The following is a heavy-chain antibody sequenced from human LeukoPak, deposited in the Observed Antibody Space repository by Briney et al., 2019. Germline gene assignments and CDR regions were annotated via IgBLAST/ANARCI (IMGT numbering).Heavy chain of an antibody. J-gene: IGHJ4*02. Sequence: SETLSLTCTVSGGSISSYYWSWIRQPPGKGLEWIGYIYYSGSTNYNPSLKSRVTISVDTSKNQFSLKLSSVTAADTAVYYCARNLYLYYFDYWGQGTLVTVSS. CDR2: IYYSGST. V-gene: IGHV4-59*08. CDR1: GGSISSYY. CDR3: ARNLYLYYFDY.